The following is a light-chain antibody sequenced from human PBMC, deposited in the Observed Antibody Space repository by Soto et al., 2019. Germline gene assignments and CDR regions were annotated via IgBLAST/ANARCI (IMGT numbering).Light chain of an antibody. Sequence: QSALTQPASVSGSPGQSITISCTGTSSDVGDYNYVSWYQQHPGKAPILMIYDVSNRPSGVSNRFSGSKSGNTASLTISGLQAEDEADYYCSSYTSSSPNYDFGTGTKLTVL. V-gene: IGLV2-14*01. J-gene: IGLJ1*01. CDR3: SSYTSSSPNYD. CDR2: DVS. CDR1: SSDVGDYNY.